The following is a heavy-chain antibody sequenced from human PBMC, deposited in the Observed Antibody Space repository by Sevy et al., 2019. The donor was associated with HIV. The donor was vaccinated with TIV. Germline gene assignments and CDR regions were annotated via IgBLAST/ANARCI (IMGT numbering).Heavy chain of an antibody. D-gene: IGHD5-12*01. CDR1: GGSFSGYH. CDR2: IYYSGST. J-gene: IGHJ5*01. Sequence: SETLSLICTVSGGSFSGYHWAWIRQTPGKGLEYIGYIYYSGSTNYNPSLKSRVTISVDTSKNQFSLRLSSVTAADTAVYYCARAPPVRSGDDSLNWFDPWGQGTLDTVSS. CDR3: ARAPPVRSGDDSLNWFDP. V-gene: IGHV4-59*01.